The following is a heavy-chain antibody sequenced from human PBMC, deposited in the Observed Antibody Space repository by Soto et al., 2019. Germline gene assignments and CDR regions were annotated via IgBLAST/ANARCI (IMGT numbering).Heavy chain of an antibody. V-gene: IGHV3-23*01. CDR2: ISGSGDAT. CDR3: VKSDCGSAACRGLAQ. J-gene: IGHJ4*01. Sequence: GGSLRLSCAASGFTFSDYAMSGVLQAPGKGLEWVSSISGSGDATSYTDSVKGRFTISRDNSRNTLYLQVNRLSGEDPDVYYCVKSDCGSAACRGLAQRGQGTLVTASS. CDR1: GFTFSDYA. D-gene: IGHD2-21*01.